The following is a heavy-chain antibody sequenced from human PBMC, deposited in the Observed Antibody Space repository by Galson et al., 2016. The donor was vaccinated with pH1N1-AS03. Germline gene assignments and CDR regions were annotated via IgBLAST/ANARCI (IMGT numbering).Heavy chain of an antibody. CDR2: IIVIIGFA. CDR1: GGTLSSYN. V-gene: IGHV1-69*10. CDR3: AKVGIEISSGWYGRFDF. J-gene: IGHJ4*02. D-gene: IGHD6-19*01. Sequence: SVKVSCKASGGTLSSYNIGWVRQAPGQRLEWMGGIIVIIGFATYSQKFQDRVTITRDTSASTAYMELSRLRSEDTAVYYCAKVGIEISSGWYGRFDFWGKGTLVSVSS.